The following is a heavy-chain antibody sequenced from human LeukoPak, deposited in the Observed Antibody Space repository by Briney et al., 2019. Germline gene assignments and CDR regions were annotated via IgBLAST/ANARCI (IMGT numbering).Heavy chain of an antibody. V-gene: IGHV3-7*01. J-gene: IGHJ6*02. CDR3: ARWRRFLEWLDYYGMDV. D-gene: IGHD3-3*01. CDR2: IKQDGSEK. Sequence: GGSLRLSCAASGFTFSSYWMSWVRQAPGKGLEWVANIKQDGSEKYYVDSVKGRFTTSRDNAKNSLYLQMNSLRAEDTAVYYCARWRRFLEWLDYYGMDVWGQGTTVTVSS. CDR1: GFTFSSYW.